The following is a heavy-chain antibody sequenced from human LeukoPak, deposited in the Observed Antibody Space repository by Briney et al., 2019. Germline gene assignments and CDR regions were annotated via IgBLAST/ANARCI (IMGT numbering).Heavy chain of an antibody. CDR2: IRDSGGST. CDR1: GITLSNYG. V-gene: IGHV3-23*01. CDR3: AKRGIVIRAVIIVGFHKEAYYFDY. Sequence: GGSLRLSCAVSGITLSNYGMSGVRQAPGKGLEWVARIRDSGGSTNYADFVKGRFTICRDTPKNRLSLQMNRLRAEATALYFCAKRGIVIRAVIIVGFHKEAYYFDYWGQGALVTVSS. J-gene: IGHJ4*02. D-gene: IGHD3-10*01.